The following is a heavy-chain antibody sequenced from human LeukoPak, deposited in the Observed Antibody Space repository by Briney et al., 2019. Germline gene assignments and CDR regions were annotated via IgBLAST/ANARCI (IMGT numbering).Heavy chain of an antibody. CDR1: GFTFSTYA. CDR2: ISGSGGST. D-gene: IGHD2-21*02. CDR3: AKKSGGDCHDY. J-gene: IGHJ4*02. V-gene: IGHV3-23*01. Sequence: GGSLRLSCAASGFTFSTYAMSWVRQAPGKGLEWVSAISGSGGSTYYADSVKGRFTISRDNSKNTLYLQINSLRAEDTALHYCAKKSGGDCHDYWGQGTLVTVSS.